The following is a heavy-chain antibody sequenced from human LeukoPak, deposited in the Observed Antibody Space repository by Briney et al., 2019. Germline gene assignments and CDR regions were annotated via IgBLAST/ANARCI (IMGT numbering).Heavy chain of an antibody. CDR1: GGSISSGSYY. Sequence: PSQTLSLTCTVSGGSISSGSYYWGWIRQPPGKGLEWIRSIYYSGSTYYNPSLKSRVTISVDTSKNQFSLKLSSVTAADTAVYYCASNPTLSYSSSWYGDYWGQGTLVTVSS. D-gene: IGHD6-13*01. CDR2: IYYSGST. V-gene: IGHV4-39*01. J-gene: IGHJ4*02. CDR3: ASNPTLSYSSSWYGDY.